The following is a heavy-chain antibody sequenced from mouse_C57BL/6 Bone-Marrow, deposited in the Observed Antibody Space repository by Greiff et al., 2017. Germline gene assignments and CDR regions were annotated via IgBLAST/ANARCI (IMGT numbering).Heavy chain of an antibody. CDR2: IHPNSGST. V-gene: IGHV1-64*01. J-gene: IGHJ3*01. Sequence: QVQLQQPGAELVKPGASVKLSCKASGYTFTSYWMHWVKQRPGQGLEWIGMIHPNSGSTNYNEKCKSKATLTVDKSSSTAYMQLSSLTSEDSAVYYCAGPFAYWGQGTLVTVSA. CDR3: AGPFAY. CDR1: GYTFTSYW.